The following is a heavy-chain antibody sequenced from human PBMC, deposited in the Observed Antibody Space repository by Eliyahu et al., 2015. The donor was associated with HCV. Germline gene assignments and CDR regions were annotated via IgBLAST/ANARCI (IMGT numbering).Heavy chain of an antibody. J-gene: IGHJ5*02. V-gene: IGHV2-5*02. CDR1: GFSLGTGGVV. CDR3: AHRSREISGWNNWFDP. D-gene: IGHD6-19*01. Sequence: QITLKESGPTLVKPTQTLTLTCTFSGFSLGTGGVVXAWIRQPPGKXLEWLALIYWDDDKRXSPXLKSRLTITKDTSKDQVVLTMTXMDPVDTATYYCAHRSREISGWNNWFDPWGQGTLVIVSS. CDR2: IYWDDDK.